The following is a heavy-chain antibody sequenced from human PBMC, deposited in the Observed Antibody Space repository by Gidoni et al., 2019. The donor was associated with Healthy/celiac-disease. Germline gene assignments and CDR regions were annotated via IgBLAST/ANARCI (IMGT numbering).Heavy chain of an antibody. V-gene: IGHV3-30*18. CDR3: AKEGEWELSH. Sequence: QVQLVESGGGVVQPGRSLRLSCAASGFTFSSYGMHWVRQAPGKGLEWVAVISYDGSNKYYADSVKGRFTISRDNSKNTLYLQMNSLRAEDTAVYYCAKEGEWELSHWGQGTLVTVSS. CDR1: GFTFSSYG. J-gene: IGHJ4*02. CDR2: ISYDGSNK. D-gene: IGHD1-26*01.